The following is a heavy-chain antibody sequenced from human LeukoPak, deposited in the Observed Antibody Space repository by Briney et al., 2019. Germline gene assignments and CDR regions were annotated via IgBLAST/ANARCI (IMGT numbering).Heavy chain of an antibody. CDR3: ARGTTVVRNFDY. D-gene: IGHD4-23*01. Sequence: PSETLSLTCAVSGGSFSGYYWSWIRQPPGKGLEWIGEINHSGSTNYNPSLKSRVTISVDTSKNQSSLKLSSVTAADTAVYYCARGTTVVRNFDYRGQGTLVTVSS. CDR1: GGSFSGYY. J-gene: IGHJ4*02. V-gene: IGHV4-34*01. CDR2: INHSGST.